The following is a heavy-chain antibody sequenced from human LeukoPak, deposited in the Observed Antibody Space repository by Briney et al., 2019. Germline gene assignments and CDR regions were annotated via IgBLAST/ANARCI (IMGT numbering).Heavy chain of an antibody. CDR2: ISSSGGRA. V-gene: IGHV3-23*01. CDR1: GFTFSSYS. J-gene: IGHJ5*02. D-gene: IGHD2/OR15-2a*01. CDR3: AQNAANWFDP. Sequence: PGGSLRLSCAASGFTFSSYSMSWVRQPPGKGLEWVSTISSSGGRADYGDSVRGRFTISRDSSKNTLYLQMDGLRAEDTAVYYCAQNAANWFDPWGRGTLVTVSS.